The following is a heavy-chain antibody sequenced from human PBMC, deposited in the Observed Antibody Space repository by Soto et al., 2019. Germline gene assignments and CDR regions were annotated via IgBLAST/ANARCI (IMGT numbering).Heavy chain of an antibody. D-gene: IGHD2-8*02. CDR3: RVVYLAVRLDQ. J-gene: IGHJ4*02. CDR2: MRSKVASHAT. V-gene: IGHV3-73*01. CDR1: GFTFSGST. Sequence: GGSLRLSCSVSGFTFSGSTIHWVRQASGKGREWLGRMRSKVASHATTYAASVRGRFTFSRDDSTNTAYLQLSGLKTGDTALYYCRVVYLAVRLDQWGQGILVTVSS.